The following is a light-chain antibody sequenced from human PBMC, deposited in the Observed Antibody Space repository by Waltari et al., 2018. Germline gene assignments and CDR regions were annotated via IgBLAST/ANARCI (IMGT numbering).Light chain of an antibody. V-gene: IGKV3-15*01. Sequence: VLLTQSPASLSVSPGDTVILSCRASQSVRTNLVWYQQKAGQAPRTLIYGASTSASGVPCRVSGSGSETDFTLIISSLQSEDAAVYFCQQYYVWPPITFGGGTKLEI. CDR2: GAS. J-gene: IGKJ4*01. CDR1: QSVRTN. CDR3: QQYYVWPPIT.